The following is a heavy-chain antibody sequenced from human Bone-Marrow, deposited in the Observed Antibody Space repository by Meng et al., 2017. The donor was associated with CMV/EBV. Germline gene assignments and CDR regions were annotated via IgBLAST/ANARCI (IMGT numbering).Heavy chain of an antibody. Sequence: SVKVSFKASGYTFTGYYMHWVRQAPGQGLEWMGIINPSGGSTSYAQKFQGRVTMTRDTSTSTVYMELSRLRSDDTAVYYCAREPAFCGGDCYWFDPWGQGTLVTVSS. CDR1: GYTFTGYY. CDR2: INPSGGST. D-gene: IGHD2-21*01. CDR3: AREPAFCGGDCYWFDP. J-gene: IGHJ5*02. V-gene: IGHV1-46*01.